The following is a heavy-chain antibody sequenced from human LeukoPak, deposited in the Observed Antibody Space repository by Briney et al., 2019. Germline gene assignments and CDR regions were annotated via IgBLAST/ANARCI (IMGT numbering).Heavy chain of an antibody. V-gene: IGHV3-66*02. CDR1: GFTVSTHY. Sequence: GGSLRLCCAASGFTVSTHYMTWVRQAPGKGLEWVSVIYSGGSTYYADSVTGRFTISRDNSKNTLYLQMNSLRTEDTAVYYCARLPNYWGQGTLVTVSS. CDR2: IYSGGST. CDR3: ARLPNY. J-gene: IGHJ4*02.